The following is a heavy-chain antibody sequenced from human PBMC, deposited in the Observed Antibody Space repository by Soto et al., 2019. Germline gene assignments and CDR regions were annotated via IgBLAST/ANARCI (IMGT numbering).Heavy chain of an antibody. J-gene: IGHJ6*02. D-gene: IGHD2-15*01. V-gene: IGHV3-21*01. CDR1: GFTFSSYS. Sequence: EVQLVESGGGLVKPGGSLRLSCAASGFTFSSYSMNWVRLAPGKGLEWVSYISSTPSYIYYADSVKGRFTISRDNAKNSLYLQMNSLRAEDTAVYYCARDRGCSGGSCYSKGMDVWGQGTTVTVSS. CDR3: ARDRGCSGGSCYSKGMDV. CDR2: ISSTPSYI.